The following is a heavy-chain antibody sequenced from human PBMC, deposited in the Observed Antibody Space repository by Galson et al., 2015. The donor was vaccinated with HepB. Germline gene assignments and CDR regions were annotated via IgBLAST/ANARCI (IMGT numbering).Heavy chain of an antibody. CDR2: IRSNAYGGTT. D-gene: IGHD1-26*01. J-gene: IGHJ4*02. V-gene: IGHV3-49*04. CDR1: GFTFGDYP. Sequence: SLRLSCAASGFTFGDYPMSWVRQAPGKGLVWVGVIRSNAYGGTTEYAASVKGRFTISRDDSKNIAYLQMNSLKTEDTAVYYCTRVGDPYWGQGTLVTVSS. CDR3: TRVGDPY.